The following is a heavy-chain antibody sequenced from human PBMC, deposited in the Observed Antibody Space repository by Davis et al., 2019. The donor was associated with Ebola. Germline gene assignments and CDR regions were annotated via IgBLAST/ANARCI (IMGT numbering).Heavy chain of an antibody. CDR1: GFTFDAYG. V-gene: IGHV3-20*01. CDR2: INWNGGST. CDR3: ARMQGSYYYYGMDV. J-gene: IGHJ6*02. Sequence: GGSLRLSCAASGFTFDAYGMSWVRQAPGKGLEWVSGINWNGGSTGYADSVKGRFTISRDNAKNSLYLQMNSLRAEDTALYHCARMQGSYYYYGMDVWGQGTTVTVSS.